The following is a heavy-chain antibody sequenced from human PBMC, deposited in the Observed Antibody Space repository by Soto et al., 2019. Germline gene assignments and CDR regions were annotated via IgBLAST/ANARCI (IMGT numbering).Heavy chain of an antibody. CDR3: ARDRRDSSGYYYYYGMDV. Sequence: QVPLVQSGAEVKKPGSSVKVSCKASGGTFSSYAISWVRQAPGQGLEWMGGIIPIFGTANYAQKFQGRVTITADESTDTAYMELSSLRSEDTAVYYCARDRRDSSGYYYYYGMDVWGQGTTVTVSS. D-gene: IGHD3-22*01. J-gene: IGHJ6*02. CDR2: IIPIFGTA. V-gene: IGHV1-69*12. CDR1: GGTFSSYA.